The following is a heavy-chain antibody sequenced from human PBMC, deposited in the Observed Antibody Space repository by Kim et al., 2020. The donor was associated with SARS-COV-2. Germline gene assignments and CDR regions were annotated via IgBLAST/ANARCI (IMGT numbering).Heavy chain of an antibody. J-gene: IGHJ5*02. Sequence: SETLSLTCAVYGGSFSGYYWSWIRQPPGKGLEWIGEINHSGSTNYNPSLKSRVTISVDTSKNQFSLKLSSVTAADTAVYYCARGTDGSGSYYILGNWFDP. CDR3: ARGTDGSGSYYILGNWFDP. V-gene: IGHV4-34*01. CDR2: INHSGST. CDR1: GGSFSGYY. D-gene: IGHD3-10*01.